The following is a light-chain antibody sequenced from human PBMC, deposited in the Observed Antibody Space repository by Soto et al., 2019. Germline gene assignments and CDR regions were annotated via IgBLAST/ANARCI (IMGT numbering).Light chain of an antibody. Sequence: ALTQPASVSGSPGQSITISCTGTSSDVGSYNLVSWYQQHPGKAPKLMIYEGSKRPSRVSNRFSGSKSGNTASLTISGLQAEDEADYYCCSYAGSSTLVFGGGTKVTVL. J-gene: IGLJ2*01. CDR1: SSDVGSYNL. V-gene: IGLV2-23*01. CDR3: CSYAGSSTLV. CDR2: EGS.